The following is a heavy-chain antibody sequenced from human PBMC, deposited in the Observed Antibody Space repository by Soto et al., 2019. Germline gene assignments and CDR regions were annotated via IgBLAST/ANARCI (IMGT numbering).Heavy chain of an antibody. D-gene: IGHD2-8*02. J-gene: IGHJ4*02. CDR1: GGSIDYYY. Sequence: QVQLQESGPGLVKPSETLSLTCSVSGGSIDYYYWSWIRQPPGKGLEWIAYVYSSGATNYNPSLKSRATISVDTSKDQFSLKLSSVTAADTAVYYCARDRGQYTGFFDYWGQGTLVTVSS. CDR3: ARDRGQYTGFFDY. CDR2: VYSSGAT. V-gene: IGHV4-59*01.